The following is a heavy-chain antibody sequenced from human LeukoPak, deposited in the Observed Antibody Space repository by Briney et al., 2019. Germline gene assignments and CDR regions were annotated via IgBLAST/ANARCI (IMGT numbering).Heavy chain of an antibody. Sequence: ASVKVSCKASGYTFTGYYMHWVRQAPGQGLEWMGWINPNSGGTNYAQKFQGRVTMTRDTSISTAYMELSRLRSDDTAVYYCAVRPGSGYPHDAFDIWGQGTMVTVSS. CDR3: AVRPGSGYPHDAFDI. D-gene: IGHD5-12*01. CDR1: GYTFTGYY. J-gene: IGHJ3*02. CDR2: INPNSGGT. V-gene: IGHV1-2*02.